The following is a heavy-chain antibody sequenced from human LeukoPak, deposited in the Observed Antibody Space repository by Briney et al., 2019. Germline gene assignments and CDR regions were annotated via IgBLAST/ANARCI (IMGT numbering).Heavy chain of an antibody. CDR1: GFTFNNYA. V-gene: IGHV3-48*03. J-gene: IGHJ4*02. CDR2: ISSGGGNI. Sequence: PGGSLRLSCAASGFTFNNYAMNWVRQAPGKGLEWVLYISSGGGNIYYADSVKGRFTISRDNAKNSLNLQMNSLKAEDTAVYYCASSHPAVAGFFDYWGQGTPVTVSS. CDR3: ASSHPAVAGFFDY. D-gene: IGHD6-19*01.